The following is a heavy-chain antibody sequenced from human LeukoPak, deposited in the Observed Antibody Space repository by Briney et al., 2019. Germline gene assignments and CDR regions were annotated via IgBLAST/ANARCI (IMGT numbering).Heavy chain of an antibody. CDR1: GFTFSSYG. D-gene: IGHD2-15*01. CDR3: AKDPIASTGYFDY. V-gene: IGHV3-30*18. CDR2: ISYDGSNK. Sequence: GGSLRLSCAASGFTFSSYGMHWVRQAPGKGLEWVAVISYDGSNKYYADSVKGRFIISRDNSRNTLYLQMNSLRAEDTAVYYCAKDPIASTGYFDYWGQGTLVTVSS. J-gene: IGHJ4*02.